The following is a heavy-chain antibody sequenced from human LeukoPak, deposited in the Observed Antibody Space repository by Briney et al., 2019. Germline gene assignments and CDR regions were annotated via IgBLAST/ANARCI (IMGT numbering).Heavy chain of an antibody. V-gene: IGHV3-49*03. J-gene: IGHJ5*02. D-gene: IGHD3-16*01. Sequence: PGRSLRLSCTASGISIGDYAMSWFRQAPGKGLEWVSLIRSKAYGGTTEYAASVEGRFTISRDDSKSIAYLQMNSLKTEDTAVYYCTKSRFYDYVWGGSWGQGTLVTVSS. CDR1: GISIGDYA. CDR3: TKSRFYDYVWGGS. CDR2: IRSKAYGGTT.